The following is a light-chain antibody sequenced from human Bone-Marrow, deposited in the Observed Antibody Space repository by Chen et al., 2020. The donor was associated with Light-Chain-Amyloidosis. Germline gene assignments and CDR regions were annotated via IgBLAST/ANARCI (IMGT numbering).Light chain of an antibody. CDR1: SIGSKN. CDR3: QVWDTTSDLPV. CDR2: DDS. J-gene: IGLJ3*02. V-gene: IGLV3-21*02. Sequence: SYVLTQAHSVSVAPGQTARIPCGGNSIGSKNVNWYHQKPGQAPVLVVYDDSDRPSGIPERFSGSNSGNTATLTISRVEAGDEADYYCQVWDTTSDLPVFGGGTKLTVL.